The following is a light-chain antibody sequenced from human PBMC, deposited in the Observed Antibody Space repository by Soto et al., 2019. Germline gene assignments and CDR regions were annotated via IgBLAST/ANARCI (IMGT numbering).Light chain of an antibody. Sequence: SYELTQPPSVSVAPGQTARITCGGNNIGSKSVHWYHQKPGQAPVLVVYNDRARPSGSPERFPGSNSGDTAALTISRVGAGDEATYYCQVWDTTTDHVVFGGGTK. CDR1: NIGSKS. CDR2: NDR. CDR3: QVWDTTTDHVV. J-gene: IGLJ2*01. V-gene: IGLV3-21*02.